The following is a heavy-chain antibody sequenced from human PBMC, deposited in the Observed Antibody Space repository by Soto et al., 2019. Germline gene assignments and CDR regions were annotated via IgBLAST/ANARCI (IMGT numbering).Heavy chain of an antibody. CDR2: IYYSGST. J-gene: IGHJ6*02. CDR1: GGSISSGDYY. V-gene: IGHV4-30-4*01. Sequence: SETLSLTCTVSGGSISSGDYYWSWIRQPPGKGLEWTGYIYYSGSTYYNPSLKSRVTISVDTSKNQFSLKLSSVTAADTAVYYCARGVIAAAPPYYYGMDVWGQGTTVTGSS. CDR3: ARGVIAAAPPYYYGMDV. D-gene: IGHD6-13*01.